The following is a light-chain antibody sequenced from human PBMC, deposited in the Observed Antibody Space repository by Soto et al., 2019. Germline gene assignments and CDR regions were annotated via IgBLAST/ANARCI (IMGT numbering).Light chain of an antibody. J-gene: IGLJ1*01. CDR3: SSYTSSSTLYYV. Sequence: ALAQPASVSGSPGHSITISCSGTSSDVGGYNYVSWYQQHPGKAPKLMIYEVSNRPSGVSNRFSGSKSGNTASLTISGLQAEDEADYYCSSYTSSSTLYYVFGTGTKVTVL. CDR1: SSDVGGYNY. V-gene: IGLV2-14*01. CDR2: EVS.